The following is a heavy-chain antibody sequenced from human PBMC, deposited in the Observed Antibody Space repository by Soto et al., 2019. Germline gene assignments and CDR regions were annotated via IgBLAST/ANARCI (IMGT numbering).Heavy chain of an antibody. Sequence: GGSLRLSCAASGFTFYSYAMTWVRQAPGKALEWVSTISGSGGSTYYADSVKGRFSISRDNYKNTVSLQMNSLRAENTAVYFCARVWDRTVTTGNYFYGIDVWGRGPTVTV. CDR1: GFTFYSYA. J-gene: IGHJ6*02. CDR2: ISGSGGST. D-gene: IGHD4-17*01. CDR3: ARVWDRTVTTGNYFYGIDV. V-gene: IGHV3-23*01.